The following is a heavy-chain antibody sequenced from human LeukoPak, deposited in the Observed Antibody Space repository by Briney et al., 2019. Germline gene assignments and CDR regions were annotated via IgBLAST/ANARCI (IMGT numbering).Heavy chain of an antibody. J-gene: IGHJ3*02. Sequence: SETLSLTCSVSGGSISGYYWSWIRQPAGKELEWIGRIFNSENTNYNPPLKSRITMSVDTSKNQFSLKLSSVTAADTAVYYCARGPVTARSNAFDIWGQGTMVTVSS. CDR2: IFNSENT. V-gene: IGHV4-4*07. CDR1: GGSISGYY. CDR3: ARGPVTARSNAFDI. D-gene: IGHD6-6*01.